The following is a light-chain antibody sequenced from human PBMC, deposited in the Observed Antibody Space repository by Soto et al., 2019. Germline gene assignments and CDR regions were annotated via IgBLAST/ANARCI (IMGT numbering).Light chain of an antibody. Sequence: IQLTQSPSSLSSSVGDRFTITCRSSQSISSWLAWYQQKPGKAPKLLIYDASSLESGVPSRFSGSGSGTESTLNIGSLQPDDFATYYCQQYNSYSTWTFGQGTKVDIK. CDR2: DAS. CDR1: QSISSW. J-gene: IGKJ1*01. V-gene: IGKV1-5*01. CDR3: QQYNSYSTWT.